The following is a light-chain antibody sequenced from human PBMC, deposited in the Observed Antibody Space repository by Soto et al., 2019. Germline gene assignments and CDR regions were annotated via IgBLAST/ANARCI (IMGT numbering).Light chain of an antibody. CDR3: SSYTGSSTYVV. V-gene: IGLV2-14*01. CDR2: DVN. Sequence: QSALTQPASVSGSPGQSITIACTGTSSDVGGYNYVSWYQQHPGKAPKLMIYDVNNRSSGVSNRFSGSTSGNTASLTISGLQAEDEADYYCSSYTGSSTYVVFGGGTKLTVL. CDR1: SSDVGGYNY. J-gene: IGLJ2*01.